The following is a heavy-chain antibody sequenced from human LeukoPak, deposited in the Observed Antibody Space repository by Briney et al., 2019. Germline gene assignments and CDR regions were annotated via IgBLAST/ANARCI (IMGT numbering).Heavy chain of an antibody. CDR1: GFTFSSYA. CDR3: AKDRCDSSWYGWFDP. D-gene: IGHD6-13*01. V-gene: IGHV3-23*01. J-gene: IGHJ5*02. CDR2: ISGSGGST. Sequence: PGGSLRLSCAASGFTFSSYAMSWVRQAPGKGLEWVSAISGSGGSTYYADSVKGRFTISRDNSKNTLYLQVNSLRAEDTAVYYCAKDRCDSSWYGWFDPWGQGTLVTVSS.